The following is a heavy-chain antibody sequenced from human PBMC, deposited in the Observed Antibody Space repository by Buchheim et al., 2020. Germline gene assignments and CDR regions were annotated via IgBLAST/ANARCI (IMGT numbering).Heavy chain of an antibody. CDR2: GHYSGST. CDR3: ARVQGGGYYYYGMDV. CDR1: GDSISSYY. J-gene: IGHJ6*02. Sequence: QVQLQESGPGLVKPSETLSLTCTVSGDSISSYYWSWIRQPPGKGLEWIGFGHYSGSTKYNPSLKSRVTISVDTSKNQFSLKLSSVTAADTAVYYCARVQGGGYYYYGMDVWGQGTT. D-gene: IGHD3-16*01. V-gene: IGHV4-59*01.